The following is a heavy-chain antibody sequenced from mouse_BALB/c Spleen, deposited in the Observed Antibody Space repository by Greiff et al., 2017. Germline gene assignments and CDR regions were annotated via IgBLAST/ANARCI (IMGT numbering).Heavy chain of an antibody. CDR2: IWSGGST. CDR3: ARKGDYRYDGFAY. CDR1: GFSLTSYG. D-gene: IGHD2-14*01. Sequence: QVQLKESGPGLVQPSQSLSITCTVSGFSLTSYGVHWVRQSPGKGLEWLGVIWSGGSTDYNAAFISRLSISKDNSKSQVFFKMHSLQADDTAIYYCARKGDYRYDGFAYWGQGTLVTVSA. J-gene: IGHJ3*01. V-gene: IGHV2-4-1*01.